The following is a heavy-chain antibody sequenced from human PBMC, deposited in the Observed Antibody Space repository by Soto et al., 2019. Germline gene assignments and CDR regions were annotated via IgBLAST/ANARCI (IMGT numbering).Heavy chain of an antibody. CDR2: IYWDDDK. CDR1: GFSLSTSAVG. J-gene: IGHJ4*02. D-gene: IGHD4-17*01. Sequence: SGPTLVNPTQTLTLTCTYSGFSLSTSAVGVGWIRQPPGKALEWLALIYWDDDKRYRPSLKSRLTITKDTSKNQVVLTMTNMDPVDTATYYCAHRSTHDYGDYVIGYWGQGTLVTVSS. CDR3: AHRSTHDYGDYVIGY. V-gene: IGHV2-5*02.